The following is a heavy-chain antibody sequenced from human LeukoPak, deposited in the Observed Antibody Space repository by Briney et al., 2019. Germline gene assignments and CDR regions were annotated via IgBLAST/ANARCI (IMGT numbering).Heavy chain of an antibody. CDR3: VKARMPHCGTDCLES. D-gene: IGHD2-21*02. CDR2: IRGSGGGT. V-gene: IGHV3-23*01. CDR1: GFTFSNYG. J-gene: IGHJ4*02. Sequence: GGSLRLSCAPSGFTFSNYGMSWVRQAPGKGLEWVSVIRGSGGGTYYADSVKGRFTISRDNSKNTVYLQMNSLRAEDTAVYYCVKARMPHCGTDCLESWGQGTLVTVSS.